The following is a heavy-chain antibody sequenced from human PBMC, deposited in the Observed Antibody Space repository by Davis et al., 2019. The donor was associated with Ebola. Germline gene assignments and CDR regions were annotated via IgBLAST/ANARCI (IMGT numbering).Heavy chain of an antibody. Sequence: PGGSLRLSCAASGFTFSSYSMNWVRQAPGKGLEWVSYISSSSSTIYYADSVKGRFTISRDNAKNSLYLQMNSLRDEDTAVYYCAREEDIVVVGWYSSDYWGQGTLVTVSS. CDR1: GFTFSSYS. J-gene: IGHJ4*02. CDR2: ISSSSSTI. CDR3: AREEDIVVVGWYSSDY. V-gene: IGHV3-48*02. D-gene: IGHD2-15*01.